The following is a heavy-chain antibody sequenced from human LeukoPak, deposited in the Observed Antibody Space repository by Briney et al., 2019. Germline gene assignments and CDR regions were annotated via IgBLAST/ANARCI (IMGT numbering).Heavy chain of an antibody. Sequence: SETLSLTCAVCGGSFSGYYWSWIRQPPGKGLEWIGEINHSGSTNYNPSLKSRVAISVDTSKNQFSLKLSSVTAADTAVYYCARGQYSSGWYQYWGQGTLVTVSS. CDR2: INHSGST. CDR3: ARGQYSSGWYQY. D-gene: IGHD6-19*01. CDR1: GGSFSGYY. V-gene: IGHV4-34*01. J-gene: IGHJ4*02.